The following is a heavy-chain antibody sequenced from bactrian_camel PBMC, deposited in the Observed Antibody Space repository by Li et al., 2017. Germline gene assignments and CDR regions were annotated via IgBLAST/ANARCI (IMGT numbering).Heavy chain of an antibody. J-gene: IGHJ6*01. CDR3: ATRPVEGSWYQLRAFGY. V-gene: IGHV3-2*01. CDR2: IYSDGTNT. CDR1: GFTFSSYY. Sequence: QLVESGGGLVQPGGSLRLSCAASGFTFSSYYMSWVRLAPGKGLEWVSSIYSDGTNTWYADSVKGRFTISRDNAKNTVYLQMNTLKSEDTALYYCATRPVEGSWYQLRAFGYWGQGTQVTVS. D-gene: IGHD6*01.